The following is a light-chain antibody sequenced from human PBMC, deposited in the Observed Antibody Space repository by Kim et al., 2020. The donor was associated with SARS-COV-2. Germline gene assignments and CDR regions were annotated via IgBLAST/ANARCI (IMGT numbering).Light chain of an antibody. J-gene: IGLJ3*02. Sequence: QRVTNSCTGSSSNIGAGYNVNWYQQLPGTAPKLLIYGNSNRPSGVPDRFSGSNSGTSASLTITGLLAEDEADYYCQSFDSRLTGWAFGGGTKVTVL. CDR1: SSNIGAGYN. V-gene: IGLV1-40*01. CDR2: GNS. CDR3: QSFDSRLTGWA.